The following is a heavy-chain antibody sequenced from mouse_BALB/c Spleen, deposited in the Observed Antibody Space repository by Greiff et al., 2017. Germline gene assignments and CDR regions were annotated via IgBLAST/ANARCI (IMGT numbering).Heavy chain of an antibody. D-gene: IGHD2-12*01. CDR2: IWSGGST. J-gene: IGHJ3*01. CDR1: GFSLTSYG. V-gene: IGHV2-2*02. Sequence: VQLQESGPGLVQPSQSLSITCTVSGFSLTSYGVHWVRQSPGKGLEWLGVIWSGGSTDYNAAFISRLSISKDNSKSQVFFKMNSLQANDTAIYYCARPSSYDRAWFAYWGQGTLVTVSA. CDR3: ARPSSYDRAWFAY.